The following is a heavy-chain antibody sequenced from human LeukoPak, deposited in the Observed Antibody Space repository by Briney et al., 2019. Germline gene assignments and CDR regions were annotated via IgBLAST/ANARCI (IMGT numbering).Heavy chain of an antibody. Sequence: GASVKVSCKAPGYTFTSYYMHWVRQAPGQGLEWMGIINPSGGSTSYAQKFQGRVTMTRDTSTSTVYMELSSLRSEDTAVYYCARDGVYYYDSSGLTYFDYWGQGTLVTVSS. V-gene: IGHV1-46*01. D-gene: IGHD3-22*01. CDR3: ARDGVYYYDSSGLTYFDY. J-gene: IGHJ4*02. CDR2: INPSGGST. CDR1: GYTFTSYY.